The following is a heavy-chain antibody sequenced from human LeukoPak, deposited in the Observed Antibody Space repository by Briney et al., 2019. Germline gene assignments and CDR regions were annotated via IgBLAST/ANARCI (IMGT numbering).Heavy chain of an antibody. CDR1: GFTFGTCS. J-gene: IGHJ4*02. Sequence: GGSLRLSCAASGFTFGTCSMNGVRQAPGKGLEWVSISYSGGSTYYADSVKGRFTISRDNSKDTLYLQMNSLRAEDTAVYYCARVAGGAFDYWGQGTLVTVSS. V-gene: IGHV3-66*01. D-gene: IGHD2-8*02. CDR2: SYSGGST. CDR3: ARVAGGAFDY.